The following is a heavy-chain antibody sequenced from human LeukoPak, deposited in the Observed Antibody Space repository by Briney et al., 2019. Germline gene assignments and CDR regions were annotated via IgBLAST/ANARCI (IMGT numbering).Heavy chain of an antibody. CDR1: GGSFSGYY. V-gene: IGHV4-34*01. Sequence: PSETLSLTCAVYGGSFSGYYWSWIRQPPGKGLEWIGEINHSGSTNYNPSLESRVTISVDTSKNQFFLKLSSVTAADTAVYYCARATRRMVRGVIITPYDYWGQGTLVTVSS. CDR3: ARATRRMVRGVIITPYDY. D-gene: IGHD3-10*01. J-gene: IGHJ4*02. CDR2: INHSGST.